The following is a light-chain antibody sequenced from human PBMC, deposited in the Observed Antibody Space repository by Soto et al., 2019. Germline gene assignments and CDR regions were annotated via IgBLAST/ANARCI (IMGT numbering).Light chain of an antibody. CDR2: GAS. J-gene: IGKJ5*01. Sequence: EIVLTQSPATLSSSPGERATLSCRSSQSVSSYLAWYQQRPGQAPRLLIYGASNRATGIPARFSGSGSGTDFTLTISSLEAEYFAVYYCQQRTDWPMTFGQGTRLDIK. CDR3: QQRTDWPMT. CDR1: QSVSSY. V-gene: IGKV3-11*01.